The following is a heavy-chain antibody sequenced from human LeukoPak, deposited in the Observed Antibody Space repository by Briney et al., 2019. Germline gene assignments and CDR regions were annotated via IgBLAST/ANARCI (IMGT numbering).Heavy chain of an antibody. CDR2: IKQDGSKK. CDR3: TRVGYIDEGIDY. V-gene: IGHV3-7*04. D-gene: IGHD5-24*01. Sequence: GGSLRLSCVASGFPFSSYWMTWVRQAPGKGLEWVANIKQDGSKKSYVDSVKGRFTISRDNAKNSLYLQMNSLRAEDTAIYYCTRVGYIDEGIDYWALGTLVTVSS. CDR1: GFPFSSYW. J-gene: IGHJ4*02.